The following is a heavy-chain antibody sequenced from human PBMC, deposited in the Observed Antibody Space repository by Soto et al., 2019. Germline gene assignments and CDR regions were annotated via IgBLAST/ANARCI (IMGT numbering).Heavy chain of an antibody. CDR3: ARGSEYYDSSGVDY. CDR2: INPNSGGT. V-gene: IGHV1-2*04. J-gene: IGHJ4*02. CDR1: GYTFTGYY. Sequence: GASVKVSCTASGYTFTGYYMHWVRQAPGQVHERMGWINPNSGGTNYAQKFKGWVTMPRDTSISTAYMELSRLRSDDTAVYYCARGSEYYDSSGVDYWGQGALVTVSS. D-gene: IGHD3-22*01.